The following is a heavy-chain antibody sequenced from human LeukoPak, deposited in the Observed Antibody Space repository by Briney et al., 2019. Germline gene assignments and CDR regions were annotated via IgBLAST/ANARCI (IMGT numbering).Heavy chain of an antibody. D-gene: IGHD5/OR15-5a*01. V-gene: IGHV3-23*01. CDR2: ISGSGGST. CDR3: AKIYDYYSFDY. CDR1: GFTFSSYA. Sequence: GGSLRLSCAASGFTFSSYAMSWVRQAPGKGLEWVSAISGSGGSTYYADSVKGRFTISRDNAKNSLYLQMNTLRAEDTAVYYCAKIYDYYSFDYWGQGTLVAVSS. J-gene: IGHJ4*02.